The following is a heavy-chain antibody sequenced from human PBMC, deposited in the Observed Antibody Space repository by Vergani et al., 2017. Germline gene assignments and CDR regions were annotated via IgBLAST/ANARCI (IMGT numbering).Heavy chain of an antibody. Sequence: QVQLQESGPGLVKPSETLSLTCTVSGDSVISTDYHWGWIRQPPGKGLEWIGSMDYSGSTSYNPSLESRISISFETPKNQFSLRLTSVTAADTAVYYCGSKRGAWRAAYGHSYDFWGPGTLVGVSS. V-gene: IGHV4-39*01. CDR3: GSKRGAWRAAYGHSYDF. CDR2: MDYSGST. CDR1: GDSVISTDYH. J-gene: IGHJ4*02. D-gene: IGHD2-15*01.